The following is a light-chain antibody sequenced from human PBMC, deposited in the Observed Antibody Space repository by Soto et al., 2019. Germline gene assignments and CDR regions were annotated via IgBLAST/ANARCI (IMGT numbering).Light chain of an antibody. V-gene: IGLV1-40*01. CDR3: QSYDSGLSSSGVV. Sequence: QSVLTQPPSVSGAPGQRVTISCTGSSSNIGAGYDVHWYQQLPGTAPKLVIYGNNNRPSGVPDRFSGSRSGTSASLAITGLQAEDEADYYCQSYDSGLSSSGVVFGGGTKLTVL. CDR1: SSNIGAGYD. CDR2: GNN. J-gene: IGLJ2*01.